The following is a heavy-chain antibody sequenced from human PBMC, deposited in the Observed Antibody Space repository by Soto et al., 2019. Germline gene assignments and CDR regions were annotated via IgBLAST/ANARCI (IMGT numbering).Heavy chain of an antibody. CDR2: IYYSGST. V-gene: IGHV4-31*03. CDR3: ARGAYYDSSGYYSGHAFDI. Sequence: SETLSLTCTVSGGSISSGGYYWSWIRRHPGKGLEWIGYIYYSGSTYYNPSLKSRVTISVDTSKNQFSLKLSSVTAADTAVYYCARGAYYDSSGYYSGHAFDIWGQGTMVTVSS. D-gene: IGHD3-22*01. J-gene: IGHJ3*02. CDR1: GGSISSGGYY.